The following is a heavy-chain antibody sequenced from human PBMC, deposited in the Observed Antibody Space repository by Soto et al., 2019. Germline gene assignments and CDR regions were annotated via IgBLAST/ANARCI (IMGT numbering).Heavy chain of an antibody. CDR1: GGSISSGGYY. V-gene: IGHV4-31*03. Sequence: QVQLQESGPGLVKPSQTLSLTCTVSGGSISSGGYYWSWIRQHPGKGLECIGYIYYSGSTNYNPSLKSRVTISVYTSKNQFSLKLSSVTAADTAVYYCARGRRVRGVIVTPVDYWGQGTLVTVSS. D-gene: IGHD3-10*01. CDR2: IYYSGST. CDR3: ARGRRVRGVIVTPVDY. J-gene: IGHJ4*02.